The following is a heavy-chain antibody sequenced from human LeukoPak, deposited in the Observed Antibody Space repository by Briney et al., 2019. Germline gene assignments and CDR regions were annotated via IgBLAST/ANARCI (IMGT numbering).Heavy chain of an antibody. V-gene: IGHV3-23*01. CDR3: ALEPSQYLPYY. J-gene: IGHJ4*02. CDR2: ISGSGGST. D-gene: IGHD1-1*01. CDR1: GFTFSSYA. Sequence: GGSLRLSCAASGFTFSSYAMSWVRQAPGKGLEWVSAISGSGGSTCYADSVKGRFTISRDNSKNTLYLQMSSLRAEDTAVYYCALEPSQYLPYYWGQGTLVTVSS.